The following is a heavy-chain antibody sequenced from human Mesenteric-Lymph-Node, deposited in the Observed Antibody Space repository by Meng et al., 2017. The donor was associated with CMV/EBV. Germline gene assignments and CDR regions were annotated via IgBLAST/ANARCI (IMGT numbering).Heavy chain of an antibody. CDR2: INHSGVP. CDR1: GGSFGGYY. D-gene: IGHD2-15*01. V-gene: IGHV4-34*01. CDR3: ARGSDIPVNNY. J-gene: IGHJ4*02. Sequence: QVQLQQWGAGLLKPSETLSLTCAVYGGSFGGYYWSWIRQPPGKGLEWIGEINHSGVPNYNPSLKSRVTISRDRSKNQFSLKLSSVTAEDTAVYYCARGSDIPVNNYWGQGTLVTVSS.